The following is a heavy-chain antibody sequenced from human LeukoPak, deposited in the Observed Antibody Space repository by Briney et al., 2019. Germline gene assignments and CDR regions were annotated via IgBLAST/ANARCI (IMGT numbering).Heavy chain of an antibody. CDR2: IWYDGSNK. V-gene: IGHV3-33*01. CDR1: GITFRNYG. D-gene: IGHD5-18*01. J-gene: IGHJ4*02. CDR3: ASVWRALGYTIDY. Sequence: GGSLRLSCAASGITFRNYGMHWVRQAPGKGLEWVAIIWYDGSNKYYADSVKGRFTISRDNSKNTLYLQMNSLRVEDTAVYYCASVWRALGYTIDYWGQGTQVAVPS.